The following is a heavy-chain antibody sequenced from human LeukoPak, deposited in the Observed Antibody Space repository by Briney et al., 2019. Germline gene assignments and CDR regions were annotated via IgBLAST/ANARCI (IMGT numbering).Heavy chain of an antibody. D-gene: IGHD3-10*02. Sequence: SETLSLTCTVSGGSISSYYWSWIRQPPGKGLEWIGYIYTSGSTNYNPSLKSRVTISVDTSKNQFSMKLSCVTAADTAVYYCARCSRSAYYFDYWGQGTLVTDSS. CDR3: ARCSRSAYYFDY. CDR2: IYTSGST. J-gene: IGHJ4*02. CDR1: GGSISSYY. V-gene: IGHV4-4*09.